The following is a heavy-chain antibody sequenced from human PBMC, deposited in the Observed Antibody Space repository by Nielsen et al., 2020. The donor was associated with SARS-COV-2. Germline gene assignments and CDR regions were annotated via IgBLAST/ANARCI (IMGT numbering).Heavy chain of an antibody. CDR3: AKDPSDGYSSSWYFDY. V-gene: IGHV3-9*01. J-gene: IGHJ4*02. D-gene: IGHD6-13*01. CDR2: ISWNSGSI. CDR1: VFNFDDYA. Sequence: GGSLRLSCAASVFNFDDYAMHWVRQAPGKGLEWVSGISWNSGSIAYADSVKGRFTISRDNAKSSLYLQMNSLRAEDTALYYCAKDPSDGYSSSWYFDYWGQGTLVTVSS.